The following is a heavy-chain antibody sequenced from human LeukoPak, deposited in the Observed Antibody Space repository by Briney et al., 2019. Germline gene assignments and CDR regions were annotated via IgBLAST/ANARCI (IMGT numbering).Heavy chain of an antibody. V-gene: IGHV3-23*01. CDR1: GFTFSSYG. CDR3: AKDVEMATIYDY. Sequence: PGGTLRLSCAASGFTFSSYGMSWVRQAPGKGLEWVSAISGSGGSTYYADSVKGRFTISRDNSKNTLYLQMNSLRAEDTAVYYCAKDVEMATIYDYWGQGTLVTVSS. CDR2: ISGSGGST. J-gene: IGHJ4*02. D-gene: IGHD5-24*01.